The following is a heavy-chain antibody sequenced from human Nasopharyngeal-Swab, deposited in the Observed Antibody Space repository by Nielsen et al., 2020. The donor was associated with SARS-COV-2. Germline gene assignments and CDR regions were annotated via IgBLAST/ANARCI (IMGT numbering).Heavy chain of an antibody. V-gene: IGHV3-64*01. CDR3: ARTPLGYYYYYMDV. CDR2: ISSNGGST. Sequence: VRQAPGKGLEYVSAISSNGGSTYYANSVKGRFTISRDNSKNTLYPQMGSLRAEDMAVYYCARTPLGYYYYYMDVWGKGTTVTVSS. J-gene: IGHJ6*03.